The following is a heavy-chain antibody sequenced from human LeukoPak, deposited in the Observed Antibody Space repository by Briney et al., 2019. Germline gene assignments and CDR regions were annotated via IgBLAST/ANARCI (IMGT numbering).Heavy chain of an antibody. CDR2: IYYSGST. CDR1: GGSISSYY. D-gene: IGHD3-9*01. Sequence: SETLSLTCTVSGGSISSYYWSWIRQPPGKGLEWIGYIYYSGSTNYNPSLKSRVTISVDTSKNQFSLKLSSVTAADTAVYYCARATGNYDIFGFDYWGQGTLVTVSS. V-gene: IGHV4-59*01. J-gene: IGHJ4*02. CDR3: ARATGNYDIFGFDY.